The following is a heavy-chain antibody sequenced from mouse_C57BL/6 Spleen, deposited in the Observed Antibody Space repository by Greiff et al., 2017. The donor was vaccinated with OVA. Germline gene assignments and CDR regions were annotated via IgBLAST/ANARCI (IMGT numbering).Heavy chain of an antibody. CDR3: ARDHYAMDY. CDR1: GYSITSGYY. CDR2: ISYDGSN. V-gene: IGHV3-6*01. J-gene: IGHJ4*01. Sequence: EVQLQESGPGLVKPSQSLSLTCSVTGYSITSGYYWNWIRQFPGNKLEWMGYISYDGSNNYNPSLKNRISITRDTSKNQVFRKLNSVTTEDTATYYCARDHYAMDYWGQGTSVTVSS.